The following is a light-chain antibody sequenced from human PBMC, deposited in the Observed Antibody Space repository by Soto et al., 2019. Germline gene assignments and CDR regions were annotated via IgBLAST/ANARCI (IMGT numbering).Light chain of an antibody. Sequence: QSALTQPASVSGSPGQSITISCTGTSSDVGGYNHVSWYQHSPGKAPKLILFAVSDRPSGVSRRFSGSKSGNTASLTISGLQAEDEADYYFCSYTSRSTVVFGGGTKLTVL. CDR3: CSYTSRSTVV. CDR1: SSDVGGYNH. V-gene: IGLV2-14*01. J-gene: IGLJ2*01. CDR2: AVS.